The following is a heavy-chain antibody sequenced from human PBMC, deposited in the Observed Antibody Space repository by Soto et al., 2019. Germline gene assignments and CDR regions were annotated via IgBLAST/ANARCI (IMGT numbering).Heavy chain of an antibody. D-gene: IGHD3-22*01. V-gene: IGHV1-3*01. CDR2: INAGIGNT. CDR1: GYTFTSYA. Sequence: ASVKVSCKASGYTFTSYAMHWVRQAPGQRLEWMGGINAGIGNTKYSQKFQGRVTITRDESASTAYMELSSLRSEDTAVYYCARSYDSSGYYQNFDYWGQGTLVTAPQ. CDR3: ARSYDSSGYYQNFDY. J-gene: IGHJ4*02.